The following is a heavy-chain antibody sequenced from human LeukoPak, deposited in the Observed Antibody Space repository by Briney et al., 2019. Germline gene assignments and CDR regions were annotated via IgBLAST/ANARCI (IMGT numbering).Heavy chain of an antibody. V-gene: IGHV3-23*01. J-gene: IGHJ6*02. CDR1: GFTFSNYG. Sequence: GGSLRLSCAASGFTFSNYGLSWVRQAPGKGLEWVSAISGGSSATYYADSVKGRFTISRDNSKNTLFLQMNTLRADDTAVYYCAGGAGVYYYGMDVWGQGTSVTVSS. CDR2: ISGGSSAT. CDR3: AGGAGVYYYGMDV.